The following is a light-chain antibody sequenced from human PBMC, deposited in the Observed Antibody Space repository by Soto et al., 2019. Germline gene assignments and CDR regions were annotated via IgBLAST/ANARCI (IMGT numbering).Light chain of an antibody. CDR3: AAWDDSLRGVM. V-gene: IGLV1-47*02. CDR2: SND. Sequence: QSVLAQPPSVSGTPAQRLTISCSGGTSNIGSNNVYWYQQLPGAAPKLLIYSNDQRPSGVPERFSGSRSGTSASLAISDLRSEDEGDYFCAAWDDSLRGVMFGGGTKLTVL. J-gene: IGLJ3*02. CDR1: TSNIGSNN.